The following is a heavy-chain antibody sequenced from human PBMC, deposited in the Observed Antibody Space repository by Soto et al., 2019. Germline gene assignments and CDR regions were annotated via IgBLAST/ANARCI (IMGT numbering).Heavy chain of an antibody. V-gene: IGHV3-7*01. CDR2: IKEDGGGK. D-gene: IGHD3-16*02. CDR1: GFTLRNYW. Sequence: EVQLVESGGGSVQPGGSLRLSCATSGFTLRNYWMVWVRQAPGKGLEWVANIKEDGGGKYFGDSVRGRFTVSRDNAKNSLYLQMNNPRAEDTAVYYCARDGYGYNSLDNWGQGTLVTVSS. CDR3: ARDGYGYNSLDN. J-gene: IGHJ4*02.